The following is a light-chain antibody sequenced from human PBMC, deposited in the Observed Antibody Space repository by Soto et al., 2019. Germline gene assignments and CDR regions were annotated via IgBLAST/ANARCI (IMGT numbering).Light chain of an antibody. CDR2: MVS. CDR1: QRLVFSDVNTY. J-gene: IGKJ1*01. CDR3: MQAAHWPWT. V-gene: IGKV2-30*01. Sequence: VMTQSPLSLTVTLGQASSCSWRFSQRLVFSDVNTYLTWFHQRKAQSPSXLIYMVSNPDSGVPDRFSGSASGTDFKLKIIRVEAEDVGVYYCMQAAHWPWTFGQGTKVDI.